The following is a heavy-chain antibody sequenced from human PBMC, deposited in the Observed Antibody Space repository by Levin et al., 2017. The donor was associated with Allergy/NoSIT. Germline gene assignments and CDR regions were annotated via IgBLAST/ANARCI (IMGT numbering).Heavy chain of an antibody. V-gene: IGHV3-64D*06. CDR2: ISSNGAST. Sequence: PGGSLRLSCSASGFTFSNYPMHWVRQAPGKGLEYVSGISSNGASTFYADSVKGTFTISRDNSKNTLYLQMSSLRAEDTAVYYCVKRGVGDCSGGSCPYYDYWGQGTLVTVSS. CDR1: GFTFSNYP. J-gene: IGHJ4*02. D-gene: IGHD2-15*01. CDR3: VKRGVGDCSGGSCPYYDY.